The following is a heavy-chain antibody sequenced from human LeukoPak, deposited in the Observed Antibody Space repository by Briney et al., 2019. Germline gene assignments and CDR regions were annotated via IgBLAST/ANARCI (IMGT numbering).Heavy chain of an antibody. CDR1: GASFSGYY. CDR3: ARLSVVVTPYYYYGMDV. CDR2: INHSGSA. J-gene: IGHJ6*04. Sequence: SETLSLTCAVYGASFSGYYWSWIRQPPGKGLEWIGEINHSGSANYNPSLESRVTISVDTSKNQFSLKLSSVTAADTAVYYCARLSVVVTPYYYYGMDVWGKGTTVTVSS. D-gene: IGHD2-21*02. V-gene: IGHV4-34*01.